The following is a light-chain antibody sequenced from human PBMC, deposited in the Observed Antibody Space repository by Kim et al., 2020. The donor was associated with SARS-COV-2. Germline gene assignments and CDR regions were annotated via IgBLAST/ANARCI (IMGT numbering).Light chain of an antibody. V-gene: IGLV3-1*01. CDR1: KLEDKY. CDR3: QTWDSSSVI. Sequence: VSPGQTASITCSGDKLEDKYDCWYQQKAGQSPVLLIYQDTKWPSGIPERFSGSNSGNTATLTISGTQAMDEADYYCQTWDSSSVIFGGGTQLTVL. CDR2: QDT. J-gene: IGLJ2*01.